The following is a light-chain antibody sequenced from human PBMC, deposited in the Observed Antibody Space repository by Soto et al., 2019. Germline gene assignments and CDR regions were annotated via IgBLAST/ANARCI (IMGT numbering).Light chain of an antibody. J-gene: IGKJ1*01. V-gene: IGKV3-15*01. CDR1: QTVSGS. CDR3: QQYNNWPET. Sequence: ENVLTQSPGTLSLSPGERATLSCRASQTVSGSYVAWYQQKPGQGPSLLSYGTSTRAGGVPARFSGGGSGTEFTLTISSLQSEDFAVYYCQQYNNWPETFGQGTKVDIK. CDR2: GTS.